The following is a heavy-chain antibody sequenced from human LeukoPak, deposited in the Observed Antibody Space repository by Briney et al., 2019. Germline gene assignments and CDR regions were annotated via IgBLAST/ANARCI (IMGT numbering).Heavy chain of an antibody. J-gene: IGHJ4*03. CDR1: GFTLSNYT. V-gene: IGHV3-48*01. D-gene: IGHD2-2*01. Sequence: PGGSLRLSCAASGFTLSNYTMNCVRQAPGKGLGWVSYICSRSSTIYYTDSVKGRFTIYRGNAKNSLYLQMNSVRAEDTAVYYCAREGYCNITSCPRGAIDLWGQGTEVTVSS. CDR2: ICSRSSTI. CDR3: AREGYCNITSCPRGAIDL.